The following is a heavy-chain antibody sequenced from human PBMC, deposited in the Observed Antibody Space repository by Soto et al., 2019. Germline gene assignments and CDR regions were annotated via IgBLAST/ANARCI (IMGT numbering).Heavy chain of an antibody. J-gene: IGHJ5*02. Sequence: SETLSLTCAVNTGSLTAYYRSSIRHPPNNGLEWIGGINDSGSTIYNRSLKSRACIAVATSKNQFFLRLSSVIAVRTAVYYCARGMMILVVVIMPVYNWFDPWGQGTLGTV. D-gene: IGHD3-3*01. CDR2: INDSGST. CDR3: ARGMMILVVVIMPVYNWFDP. CDR1: TGSLTAYY. V-gene: IGHV4-34*01.